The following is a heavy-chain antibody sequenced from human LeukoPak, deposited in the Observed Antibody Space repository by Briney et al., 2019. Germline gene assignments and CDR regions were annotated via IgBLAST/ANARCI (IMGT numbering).Heavy chain of an antibody. Sequence: ASVKVSCTASGYTFTSYAMNWVRQAPGQGLEWMGWINTNTGNPTYAQGFTGRFVFSLDTSVSTAYLQISSLKAEDTAVYYCARQRPPGYCSSTSCYVWFDPWGQGTLVTVSS. J-gene: IGHJ5*02. V-gene: IGHV7-4-1*02. D-gene: IGHD2-2*01. CDR1: GYTFTSYA. CDR2: INTNTGNP. CDR3: ARQRPPGYCSSTSCYVWFDP.